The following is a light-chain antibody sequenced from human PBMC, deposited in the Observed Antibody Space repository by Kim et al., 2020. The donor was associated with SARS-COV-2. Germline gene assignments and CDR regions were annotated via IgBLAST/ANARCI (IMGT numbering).Light chain of an antibody. CDR1: QSISSS. V-gene: IGKV3-15*01. Sequence: SLSPGERATLSCRARQSISSSLAWYQQKPGQAPRVLIYGASARATGIPARFSGSGSGTEFTLTISNVQSEDFAVYYCQQYAYWRAFGQGTRLEIK. J-gene: IGKJ5*01. CDR2: GAS. CDR3: QQYAYWRA.